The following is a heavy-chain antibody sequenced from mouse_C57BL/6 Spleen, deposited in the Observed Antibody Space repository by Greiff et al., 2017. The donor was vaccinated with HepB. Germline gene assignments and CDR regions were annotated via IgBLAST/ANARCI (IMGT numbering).Heavy chain of an antibody. CDR2: IYPGDGDT. V-gene: IGHV1-82*01. CDR3: ARDGPGYFDY. J-gene: IGHJ2*01. CDR1: GYAFSSSW. Sequence: VQLQQSGPELVKPGASVKISCKASGYAFSSSWMNWVKQRPGKGLEWIGRIYPGDGDTNYNGKFKGKATLTADKSSSTAYMQLSSLTSEDSAVYFCARDGPGYFDYWGQGTTLTVSS.